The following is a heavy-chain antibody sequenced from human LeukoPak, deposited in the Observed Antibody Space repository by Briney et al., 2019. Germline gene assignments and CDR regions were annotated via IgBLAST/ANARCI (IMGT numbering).Heavy chain of an antibody. V-gene: IGHV4-59*01. CDR1: GGSISNYY. D-gene: IGHD3-3*01. Sequence: SETLSLTCTVSGGSISNYYWTWIRQSPGKGLEWIGYIYYSGSTNCNPSLKSRITISVDTSKNQFSLKLSSVTAADTAVYYCARAFWSGSISFMDVWGKGTTVTVSS. CDR2: IYYSGST. J-gene: IGHJ6*03. CDR3: ARAFWSGSISFMDV.